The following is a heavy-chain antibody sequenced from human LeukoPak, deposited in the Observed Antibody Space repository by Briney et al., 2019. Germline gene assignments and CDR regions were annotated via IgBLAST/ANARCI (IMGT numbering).Heavy chain of an antibody. CDR3: AKRGVVIRVILVGFHKEAYYFES. CDR1: GITLSNYR. V-gene: IGHV3-23*01. Sequence: GGSLRLSCAVSGITLSNYRMSWVRQAPGKGLEWVAGISDSGGSTKYADSVKGRFTIARDNRKNTLYLQMNSLRAEDTAVYFCAKRGVVIRVILVGFHKEAYYFESWGQGALVTVSS. J-gene: IGHJ4*02. CDR2: ISDSGGST. D-gene: IGHD3/OR15-3a*01.